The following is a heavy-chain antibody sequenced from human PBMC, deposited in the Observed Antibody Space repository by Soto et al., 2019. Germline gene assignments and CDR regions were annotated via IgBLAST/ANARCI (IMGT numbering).Heavy chain of an antibody. CDR1: GYTFTSYG. CDR2: ISAYNGNT. CDR3: ATAFGVDDYYYGMDV. Sequence: ASVKVSCKASGYTFTSYGISWVRQAPGQGLEWMGWISAYNGNTNYAQKLQGRVTMTTDTSTSTAYMELSSLRSEDTAVYYCATAFGVDDYYYGMDVWGQGTTVTVSS. J-gene: IGHJ6*02. D-gene: IGHD3-3*01. V-gene: IGHV1-18*01.